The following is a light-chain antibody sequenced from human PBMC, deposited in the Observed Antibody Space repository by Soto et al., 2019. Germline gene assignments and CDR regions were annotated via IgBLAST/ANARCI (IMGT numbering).Light chain of an antibody. CDR1: SSDVGAYNF. V-gene: IGLV2-11*01. Sequence: QSALTQPRSVSGSPGQSVTISCTGSSSDVGAYNFASWYQQHPGAAPKLLIHDVNKRPPGVPDRFSASKSGNTASLTISGLQAEDEADYYCCSYAGEYKYVFGSGTKDTVL. CDR2: DVN. J-gene: IGLJ1*01. CDR3: CSYAGEYKYV.